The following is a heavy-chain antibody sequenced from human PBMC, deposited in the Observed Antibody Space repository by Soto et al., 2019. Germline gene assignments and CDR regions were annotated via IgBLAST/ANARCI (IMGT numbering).Heavy chain of an antibody. CDR3: ARGGAMGVDY. CDR1: GGTFSSYD. Sequence: AVTVSGKASGGTFSSYDISWVRQAPGQGLEWMGGIIPIFGTANYAQKFQGRVTITADESTSTVYLHVNTLRDEYTAVYYCARGGAMGVDYGGQG. J-gene: IGHJ4*02. D-gene: IGHD1-26*01. V-gene: IGHV1-69*01. CDR2: IIPIFGTA.